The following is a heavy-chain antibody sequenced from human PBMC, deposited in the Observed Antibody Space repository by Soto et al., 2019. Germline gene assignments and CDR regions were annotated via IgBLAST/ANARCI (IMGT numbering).Heavy chain of an antibody. J-gene: IGHJ5*02. CDR3: ARSFGSDLTFYDFWSGYPPNWFDP. CDR2: LYYNVGT. V-gene: IGHV4-39*07. CDR1: GSSISSSGYY. Sequence: SETLSLTCTVSGSSISSSGYYWGWIRQPPGRGLEWIGSLYYNVGTYYNPSLKSRVTISVDTSKNQFSLKLSSVTAADTAVYYCARSFGSDLTFYDFWSGYPPNWFDPWGQGTLVTVSS. D-gene: IGHD3-3*01.